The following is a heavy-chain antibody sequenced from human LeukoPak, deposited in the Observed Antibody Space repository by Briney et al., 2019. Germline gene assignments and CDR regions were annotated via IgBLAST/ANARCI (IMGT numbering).Heavy chain of an antibody. CDR2: VYYSGST. Sequence: SETLSLTCAVSGYSISSGYYWGWIRQPPGKGLEWIGSVYYSGSTYYNPSLKSRVTMSVDTSTNQFSLKLTSVGAADTAVYYCARSYERYSYGPAGYWGQGTLVTVSS. J-gene: IGHJ4*02. CDR1: GYSISSGYY. V-gene: IGHV4-38-2*01. D-gene: IGHD5-18*01. CDR3: ARSYERYSYGPAGY.